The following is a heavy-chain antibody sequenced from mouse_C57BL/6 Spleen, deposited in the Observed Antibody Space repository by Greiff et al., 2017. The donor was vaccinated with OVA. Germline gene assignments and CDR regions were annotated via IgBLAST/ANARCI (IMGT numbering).Heavy chain of an antibody. D-gene: IGHD1-1*01. V-gene: IGHV1-20*01. J-gene: IGHJ4*01. CDR2: INPYNGDT. Sequence: ESGPELVKPGDSVKISCKASGYSFTGYFMNWVMQSHGKSLEWIGRINPYNGDTFYNQKFKGKATLTVDKSSSTAHMELRSLTSEDSAVYYCATTFTTDGAMDYWGQGTSVTVSS. CDR1: GYSFTGYF. CDR3: ATTFTTDGAMDY.